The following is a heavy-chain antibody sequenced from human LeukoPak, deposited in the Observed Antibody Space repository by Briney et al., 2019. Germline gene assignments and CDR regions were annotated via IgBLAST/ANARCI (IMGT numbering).Heavy chain of an antibody. J-gene: IGHJ3*02. V-gene: IGHV6-1*01. CDR2: TYYRSKWYN. CDR3: AGKRLSADSFDS. Sequence: SQTLSLICAICGDSVSSNSTAWKWIRQSPSRGLEWLGRTYYRSKWYNDYTVSVKSRITFNPDTSKNQFSLHLNSVTPEDRAVYECAGKRLSADSFDSLGQGTLVTVSS. D-gene: IGHD4/OR15-4a*01. CDR1: GDSVSSNSTA.